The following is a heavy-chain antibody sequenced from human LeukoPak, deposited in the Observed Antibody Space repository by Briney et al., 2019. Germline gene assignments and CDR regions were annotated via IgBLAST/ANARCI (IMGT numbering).Heavy chain of an antibody. J-gene: IGHJ5*02. D-gene: IGHD1-26*01. Sequence: SETLSLTCTVSGGSMSSNYWSWIRQPPGKGLEWIGYIYNSGTIYYSGSTNYNPSLLSRVTISVDTSKNQFSLKLSSVTAADTAVYYCARHYVAHRAMGIDPWGQGTLVTVSS. CDR1: GGSMSSNY. CDR3: ARHYVAHRAMGIDP. V-gene: IGHV4-59*08. CDR2: IYNSGTIYYSGST.